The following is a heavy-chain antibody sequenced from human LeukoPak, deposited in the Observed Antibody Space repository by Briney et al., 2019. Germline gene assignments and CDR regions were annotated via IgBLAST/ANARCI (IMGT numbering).Heavy chain of an antibody. V-gene: IGHV4-39*01. J-gene: IGHJ1*01. D-gene: IGHD6-13*01. Sequence: PSETLSLTCTVSGGSISSSSYYWGWIRQPPGKGLEWIGYIYYSGSTDYKPSLKSRVTMSIDTSKNQFSLKLTSVTAADTAVYYCARRLAAAGRANEYFHHWGQGTLVTVSS. CDR1: GGSISSSSYY. CDR2: IYYSGST. CDR3: ARRLAAAGRANEYFHH.